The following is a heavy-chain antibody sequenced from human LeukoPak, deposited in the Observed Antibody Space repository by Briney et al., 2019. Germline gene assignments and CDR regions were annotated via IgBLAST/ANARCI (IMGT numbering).Heavy chain of an antibody. D-gene: IGHD5-12*01. CDR3: ASRATVANIYFDS. V-gene: IGHV4-38-2*02. CDR1: GYLINSGYW. J-gene: IGHJ4*02. CDR2: IYSTGDT. Sequence: SDTLSLTCSVSGYLINSGYWLGWFRQSPGKGLEWIGSIYSTGDTYDKRSLKRRVSISVDSSKNQFSLKLRSVTAADTAVYYCASRATVANIYFDSWGQGNLVTVSS.